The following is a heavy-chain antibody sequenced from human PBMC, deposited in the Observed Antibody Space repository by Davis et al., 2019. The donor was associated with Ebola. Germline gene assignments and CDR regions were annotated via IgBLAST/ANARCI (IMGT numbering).Heavy chain of an antibody. D-gene: IGHD2-15*01. CDR3: AKDYEDIVVVVAATLDY. V-gene: IGHV3-23*01. J-gene: IGHJ4*02. Sequence: GASLNTSCAASGFTFSSYAMSWVRQAPGKGLEWVSAISGSGGSTYYADSVKGRFTISRDNSKNTLYLQMNRLRAEDTAVYYCAKDYEDIVVVVAATLDYWGQGTLVTVSS. CDR1: GFTFSSYA. CDR2: ISGSGGST.